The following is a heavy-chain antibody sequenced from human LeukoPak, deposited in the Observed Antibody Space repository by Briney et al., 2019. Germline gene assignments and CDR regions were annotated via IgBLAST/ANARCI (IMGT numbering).Heavy chain of an antibody. V-gene: IGHV4-4*07. CDR2: FHTSGST. CDR1: GVSIRSYY. CDR3: ARDMDYFDY. J-gene: IGHJ4*02. D-gene: IGHD3-10*01. Sequence: SETLSLTCTVSGVSIRSYYWSWIRQPAGKGLEWIGRFHTSGSTNYNPSLKSRVTISVDTSKNQFSLKLSSVTAADTAVYYCARDMDYFDYWGQGTLVTVSS.